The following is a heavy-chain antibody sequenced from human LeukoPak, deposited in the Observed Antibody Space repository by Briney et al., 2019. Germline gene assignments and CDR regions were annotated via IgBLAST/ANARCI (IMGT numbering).Heavy chain of an antibody. CDR3: ARDGSQFWGDAFDI. V-gene: IGHV4-4*07. Sequence: WETLSLTCTVSGCSISSYYWSWIRQPAGKGLEWIGRIYTSGSTNYNPSLKSRVTMSVDTSKNQFSLKLSSVTAADTAVYYCARDGSQFWGDAFDIWGQGTMVTVSS. J-gene: IGHJ3*02. CDR2: IYTSGST. D-gene: IGHD7-27*01. CDR1: GCSISSYY.